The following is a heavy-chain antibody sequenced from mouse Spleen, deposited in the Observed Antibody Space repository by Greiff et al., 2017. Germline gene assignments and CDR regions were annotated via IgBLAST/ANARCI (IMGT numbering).Heavy chain of an antibody. CDR1: GYTFTEYT. CDR2: FYPGSGSI. CDR3: ARHEGEKSNHAYYYGSSYDAMDY. D-gene: IGHD1-1*01. V-gene: IGHV1-62-2*01. Sequence: QVQLQQSGAELVKPGASVKLSCKASGYTFTEYTIHWVKQRSGQGLEWIGWFYPGSGSIKYNEKFKDKATLTADKSSSTVYMELSRLTSEDSAVYFCARHEGEKSNHAYYYGSSYDAMDYWGQGTSVTVSS. J-gene: IGHJ4*01.